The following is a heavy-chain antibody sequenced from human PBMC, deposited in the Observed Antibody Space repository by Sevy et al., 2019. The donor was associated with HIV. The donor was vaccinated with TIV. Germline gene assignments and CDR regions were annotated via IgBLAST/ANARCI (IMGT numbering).Heavy chain of an antibody. Sequence: GGSLRLSCAASGFTFSSYAMSWVRQAPGKGLEWVSGMSGSGGSTYYADPVKGRFAISRDNSKNTLYLKMNSLRAEDTAVYYCAKDRVWELGDAFDIWGQGTMVTVSS. J-gene: IGHJ3*02. CDR1: GFTFSSYA. CDR2: MSGSGGST. V-gene: IGHV3-23*01. CDR3: AKDRVWELGDAFDI. D-gene: IGHD1-26*01.